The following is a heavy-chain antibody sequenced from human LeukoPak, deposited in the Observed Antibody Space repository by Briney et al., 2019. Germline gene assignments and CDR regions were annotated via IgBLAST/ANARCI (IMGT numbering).Heavy chain of an antibody. V-gene: IGHV4-39*07. CDR3: AAEKGPSYYDFWSGYSSDPEIDP. CDR1: GDSIHSSVYY. D-gene: IGHD3-3*01. J-gene: IGHJ5*02. CDR2: VYYTGST. Sequence: SETLSLTCTVSGDSIHSSVYYWGWVRQPPGKGLEWIGNVYYTGSTFYNPSLESRVTISVDTSKNQFSLKLSSVTAADTAVYYCAAEKGPSYYDFWSGYSSDPEIDPWGQGTLVTVSS.